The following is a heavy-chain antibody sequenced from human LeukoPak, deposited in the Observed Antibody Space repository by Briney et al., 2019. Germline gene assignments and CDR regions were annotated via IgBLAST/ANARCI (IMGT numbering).Heavy chain of an antibody. CDR2: INWNGGST. J-gene: IGHJ4*02. D-gene: IGHD3-3*01. CDR1: GSTFDDYG. CDR3: ARDQFGVIIVTSQYYFDY. V-gene: IGHV3-20*04. Sequence: GGSLRLSCAASGSTFDDYGMSWVRQAPGKGLEWVSGINWNGGSTGYADSVKGRFTISRDNAKNSLYLQMNSLRAEDTALYYCARDQFGVIIVTSQYYFDYWGQGTLVTVSS.